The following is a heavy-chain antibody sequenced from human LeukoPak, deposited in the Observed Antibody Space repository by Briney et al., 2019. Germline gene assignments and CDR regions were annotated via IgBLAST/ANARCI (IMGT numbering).Heavy chain of an antibody. CDR1: GFTFSSYA. V-gene: IGHV3-30*04. CDR3: AKDRCSNGIGCYYYYMDV. CDR2: ISYDGSNK. Sequence: GGSLRLSCAASGFTFSSYAMHWVRQAPGKGLEWVAVISYDGSNKYYADSVKGRFTISRDNSKNTLSLQMNSLRAEDTAVYYCAKDRCSNGIGCYYYYMDVWGKGTTVTISS. J-gene: IGHJ6*03. D-gene: IGHD2-8*01.